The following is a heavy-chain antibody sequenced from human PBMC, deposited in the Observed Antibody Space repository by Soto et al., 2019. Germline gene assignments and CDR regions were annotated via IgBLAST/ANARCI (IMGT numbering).Heavy chain of an antibody. CDR3: TRRQGSYLDQ. D-gene: IGHD2-15*01. Sequence: SETLSLTCTVSGGSISSFYWSWVRQTPGKGLEWIGYNSYSGSTNYNPSLNSRVTISVDTSKKQFSLKLTSVTTADTAVYYCTRRQGSYLDQWGQGTLVTVSS. J-gene: IGHJ4*02. CDR1: GGSISSFY. CDR2: NSYSGST. V-gene: IGHV4-59*01.